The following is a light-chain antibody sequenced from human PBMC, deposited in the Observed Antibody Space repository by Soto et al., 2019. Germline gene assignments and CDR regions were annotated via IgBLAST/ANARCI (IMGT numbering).Light chain of an antibody. V-gene: IGKV1-33*01. CDR2: DAS. CDR3: LQYDNVPWT. CDR1: QDITIY. J-gene: IGKJ1*01. Sequence: DLQMTRSPSSLSASVGDRVTITCQASQDITIYLNWYQQKPGKAPKLLISDASNLETGVPSRFSGSGSGTHFAFTISSLQPEDIATYYCLQYDNVPWTFGEGTKVDIK.